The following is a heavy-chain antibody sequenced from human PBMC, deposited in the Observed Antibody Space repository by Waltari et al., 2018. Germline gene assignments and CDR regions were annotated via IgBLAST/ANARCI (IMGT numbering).Heavy chain of an antibody. Sequence: QVQLVESGGGVVQPGGSLRLSCAASGFTFSSYGMHWVRQAPGKGLEWVAFIRDDGSNKYYADSVKGRFTISRDNSKNTLYLQMSSLRSEDTAVYYCARGERREQWLVGYYMDVWGKGTTVTVSS. D-gene: IGHD6-19*01. CDR1: GFTFSSYG. J-gene: IGHJ6*03. V-gene: IGHV3-30*02. CDR2: IRDDGSNK. CDR3: ARGERREQWLVGYYMDV.